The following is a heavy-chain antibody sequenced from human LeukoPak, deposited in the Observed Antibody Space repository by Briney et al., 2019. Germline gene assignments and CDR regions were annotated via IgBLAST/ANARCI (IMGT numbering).Heavy chain of an antibody. Sequence: GGSLRLSCAASGFTFSSYAMHWVRQAPGKGLEWVAVISYDGSNKYYADSVKGRFTISRDNSKNTLYLQMNSLRAEDTAVYYCAKEQNSGIGAAGTLLWGQGTLVTVSS. D-gene: IGHD6-13*01. V-gene: IGHV3-30*04. CDR2: ISYDGSNK. CDR1: GFTFSSYA. J-gene: IGHJ4*02. CDR3: AKEQNSGIGAAGTLL.